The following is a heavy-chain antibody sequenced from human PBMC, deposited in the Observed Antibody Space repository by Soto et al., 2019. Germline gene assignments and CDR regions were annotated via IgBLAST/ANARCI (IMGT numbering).Heavy chain of an antibody. D-gene: IGHD6-13*01. V-gene: IGHV3-23*01. CDR3: AKRQGIGAAAKNFDF. CDR1: GFTFSNHA. J-gene: IGHJ4*02. Sequence: LRLSCAASGFTFSNHAMSWVRQAPGKGLEWVSGISDSGGLTYYADSVKGRFSMSRDNSKNTLYLQMRNLRAEDTAVYFCAKRQGIGAAAKNFDFWGQGTLVTVSS. CDR2: ISDSGGLT.